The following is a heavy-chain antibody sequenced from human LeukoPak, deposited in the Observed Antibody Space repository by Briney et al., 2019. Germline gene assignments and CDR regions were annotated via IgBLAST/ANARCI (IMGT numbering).Heavy chain of an antibody. CDR1: GFTFSSYA. V-gene: IGHV3-30-3*01. CDR3: ARRGDGGRSFDY. CDR2: ISYDGSNK. Sequence: GGSLRLSCAASGFTFSSYAMHWVRQAPGKGLEWVAVISYDGSNKYYADSVKGRFTISRDNSKNTLYLQMNSLRAEDTAVYYCARRGDGGRSFDYWGQGTLVTVSS. D-gene: IGHD4-23*01. J-gene: IGHJ4*02.